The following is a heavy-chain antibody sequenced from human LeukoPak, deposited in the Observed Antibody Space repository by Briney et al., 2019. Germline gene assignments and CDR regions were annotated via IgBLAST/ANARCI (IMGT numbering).Heavy chain of an antibody. CDR3: ASNPNYYDSSGSRFQDL. Sequence: SETLSLTCAVSGGSISSSSYYWGWIRQPPGQGLEWIGSIYYTGSPYNPSLKSRVTISVDKSKNQFSLKLSSVTAADTAVYYCASNPNYYDSSGSRFQDLWGQGTLVTVSS. J-gene: IGHJ4*02. V-gene: IGHV4-39*07. D-gene: IGHD3-22*01. CDR1: GGSISSSSYY. CDR2: IYYTGSP.